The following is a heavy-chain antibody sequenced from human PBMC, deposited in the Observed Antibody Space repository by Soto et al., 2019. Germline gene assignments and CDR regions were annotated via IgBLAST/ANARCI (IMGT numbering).Heavy chain of an antibody. CDR3: TQQAAYYYGSGIDY. CDR1: GFTFSSYG. J-gene: IGHJ4*02. D-gene: IGHD3-10*01. Sequence: GGSLRLSCAASGFTFSSYGMHWVRQAPGKGLEWVGRIKSKTDGGTTDYAAPVKGRFTISRDDSKNTLYLQMNSLKTEDTAVYYCTQQAAYYYGSGIDYWGQGTLVTVSS. V-gene: IGHV3-15*01. CDR2: IKSKTDGGTT.